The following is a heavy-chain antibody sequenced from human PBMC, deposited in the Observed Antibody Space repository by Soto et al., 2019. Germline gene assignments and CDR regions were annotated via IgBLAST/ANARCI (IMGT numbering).Heavy chain of an antibody. D-gene: IGHD3-3*01. CDR2: LSYDGSHN. V-gene: IGHV3-30*18. Sequence: SGGSLRLSCAASGFTFSNSAMHWVRQTPDKGLEWVAFLSYDGSHNYYADSVKGRFTISRDNSKNTLYLQMNSLRVEDTAVYYCAKDRSTVFGVVTYYFDYWGQGTLVTVSS. J-gene: IGHJ4*02. CDR1: GFTFSNSA. CDR3: AKDRSTVFGVVTYYFDY.